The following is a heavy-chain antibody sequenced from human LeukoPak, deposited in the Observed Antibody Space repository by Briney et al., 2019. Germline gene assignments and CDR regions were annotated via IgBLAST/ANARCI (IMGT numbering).Heavy chain of an antibody. D-gene: IGHD3-22*01. Sequence: GGSLRLSCAASGFTFSSHEMKWVRQAPGKGLEWVSYISSSGSTIYYADSVKGRFTISRDNAKNSLYLQMNSLRAEDTAVYYCARDSSGDLDYWGQGTLVTVSS. V-gene: IGHV3-48*03. CDR2: ISSSGSTI. CDR3: ARDSSGDLDY. J-gene: IGHJ4*02. CDR1: GFTFSSHE.